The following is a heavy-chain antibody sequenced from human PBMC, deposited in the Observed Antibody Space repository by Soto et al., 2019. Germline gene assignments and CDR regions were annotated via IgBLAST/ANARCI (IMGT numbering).Heavy chain of an antibody. CDR1: GGSISSSSYY. CDR2: IYYSGST. CDR3: ARQGGRFLEWLSSDNWFDP. J-gene: IGHJ5*02. D-gene: IGHD3-3*01. Sequence: SETLSLTCTVSGGSISSSSYYWGWIRQPPGKGLEWIGSIYYSGSTYYNPSLKSRVTISVDTSKNQFSLKLSSVTAADTAVYYCARQGGRFLEWLSSDNWFDPWGQGTLVTVSS. V-gene: IGHV4-39*01.